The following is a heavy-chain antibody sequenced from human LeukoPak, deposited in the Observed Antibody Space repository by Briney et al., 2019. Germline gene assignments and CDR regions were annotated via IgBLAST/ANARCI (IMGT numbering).Heavy chain of an antibody. V-gene: IGHV3-23*01. D-gene: IGHD6-19*01. CDR3: AKDVYSSGPNWFDP. CDR2: ISDGGITT. CDR1: GFTFSSYA. J-gene: IGHJ5*02. Sequence: GGSLRLSCAASGFTFSSYAMSWVRQASGKGLEWVSGISDGGITTYYADSVKGRFTISRDNSKNTLYLQMNSLRAEDTAIYYCAKDVYSSGPNWFDPWGQGTLVTVSS.